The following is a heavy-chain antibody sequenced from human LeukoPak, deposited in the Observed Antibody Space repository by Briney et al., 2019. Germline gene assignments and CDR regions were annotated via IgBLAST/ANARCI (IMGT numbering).Heavy chain of an antibody. Sequence: GGSLRLSCAASGFTLSSYEMNWVRQAPGKGLEWVSYMSSSGNSKHYADSVKGRFTISRHNAKNALYLQMNSLRAEDTAVYYCASGELDSLYYFDYWGQGTLVTVSS. V-gene: IGHV3-48*03. CDR1: GFTLSSYE. CDR2: MSSSGNSK. CDR3: ASGELDSLYYFDY. J-gene: IGHJ4*02. D-gene: IGHD1-1*01.